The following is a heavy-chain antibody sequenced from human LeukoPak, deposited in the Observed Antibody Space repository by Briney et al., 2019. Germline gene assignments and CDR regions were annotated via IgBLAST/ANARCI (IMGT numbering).Heavy chain of an antibody. V-gene: IGHV4-39*07. J-gene: IGHJ6*03. CDR3: ARRTSYYYYYYYMDV. D-gene: IGHD1-14*01. CDR2: IYYSGST. CDR1: GGSISSSSYY. Sequence: SETLSLTCTVSGGSISSSSYYWGWIRQPPGTGLEWLGSIYYSGSTYYNPSLKSRVTISVDTSKNQFSLKLSSVTAADTAVYYCARRTSYYYYYYYMDVWGKGTTVTVSS.